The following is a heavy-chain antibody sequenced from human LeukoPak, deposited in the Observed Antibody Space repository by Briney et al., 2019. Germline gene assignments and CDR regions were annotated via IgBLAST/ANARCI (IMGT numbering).Heavy chain of an antibody. CDR3: AKDQTGMDV. Sequence: GGSLRLSCAASGFTFSSDAMSWVRQAPGRGLEWVSTITSSGGSTYYADSVTGRFTISRDNSKNTLYLQMNSLRAEDTAVYYCAKDQTGMDVWGPGTTVTVSS. CDR1: GFTFSSDA. CDR2: ITSSGGST. J-gene: IGHJ6*02. V-gene: IGHV3-23*01.